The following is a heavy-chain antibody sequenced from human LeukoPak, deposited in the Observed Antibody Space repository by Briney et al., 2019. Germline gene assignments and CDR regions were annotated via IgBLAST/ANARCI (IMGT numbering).Heavy chain of an antibody. D-gene: IGHD3-10*01. CDR1: GYSISNGYY. CDR2: IYYSGST. Sequence: PSETLSLTCTVSGYSISNGYYWSWIRQPPGKGLEWIGYIYYSGSTNYNPSLKSRVTISVDTSKNQFSLKLSSVTAADTAVYYCARDRRYGSGSYLSYYYYMDVWGKGTTVTVSS. J-gene: IGHJ6*03. V-gene: IGHV4-59*01. CDR3: ARDRRYGSGSYLSYYYYMDV.